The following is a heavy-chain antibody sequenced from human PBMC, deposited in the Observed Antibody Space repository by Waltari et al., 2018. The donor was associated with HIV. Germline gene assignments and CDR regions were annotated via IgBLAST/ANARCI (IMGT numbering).Heavy chain of an antibody. D-gene: IGHD2-15*01. V-gene: IGHV4-39*01. Sequence: QVQLPESGPGLVKPSETLSLVCIVSGYSVDTSNFFWGWSRQSPGGGPEWIGSGLMSGQIYSNPSLRGRVTVSVDASKDQFSLRLTSVTAADTAVYYCVRHAAAYRTEEPNVGWWLAGYFQPWGPGTLVIVSS. CDR3: VRHAAAYRTEEPNVGWWLAGYFQP. CDR2: GLMSGQI. J-gene: IGHJ1*01. CDR1: GYSVDTSNFF.